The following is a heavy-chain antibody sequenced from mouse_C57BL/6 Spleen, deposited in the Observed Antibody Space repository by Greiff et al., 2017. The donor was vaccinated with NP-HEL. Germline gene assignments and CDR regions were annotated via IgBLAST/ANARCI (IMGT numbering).Heavy chain of an antibody. CDR2: ISSGGSYT. V-gene: IGHV5-6*01. Sequence: EVQRVESGGDLVKPGGSLKLSCAASGFTFSSYGMSWVRQTPDKRLEWVATISSGGSYTYYPDSVKGRFTISRDNAKNTLYLQMSSLKSEDTAMYYCARQEGRGYFDYWGQGTTLTVSS. CDR3: ARQEGRGYFDY. D-gene: IGHD1-1*01. CDR1: GFTFSSYG. J-gene: IGHJ2*01.